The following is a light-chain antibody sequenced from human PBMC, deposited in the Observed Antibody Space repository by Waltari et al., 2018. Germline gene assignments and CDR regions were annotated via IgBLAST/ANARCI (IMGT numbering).Light chain of an antibody. Sequence: DIHMTQSPSSLSASVGDSVTIPCRASQVITNYLAWCQQRPGKVPNLLIYAGSTLHSGVPSRLSGSGSGTDFTLTISSLQAEDVAVYYCQQYHTTPLTFGGGTKVEIK. J-gene: IGKJ4*01. CDR1: QVITNY. CDR2: AGS. V-gene: IGKV1-27*01. CDR3: QQYHTTPLT.